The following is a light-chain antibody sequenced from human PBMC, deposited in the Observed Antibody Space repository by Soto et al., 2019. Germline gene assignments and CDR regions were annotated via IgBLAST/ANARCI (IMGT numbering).Light chain of an antibody. Sequence: DIQLTQSPSFLSASVGDRVTITCRASQGIRSLLTWYQQKPGKAPKLLIYAASTLQSGVPSRFSGGGSGTDFTRTINSLQPEDFATYYCLHFNNFPLTFGGGTKVEVK. CDR1: QGIRSL. J-gene: IGKJ4*01. V-gene: IGKV1-9*01. CDR2: AAS. CDR3: LHFNNFPLT.